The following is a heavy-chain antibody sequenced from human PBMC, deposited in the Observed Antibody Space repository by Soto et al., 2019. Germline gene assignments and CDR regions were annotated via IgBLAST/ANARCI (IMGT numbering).Heavy chain of an antibody. Sequence: QVQLQQWGAGLLKPSETLSLTCAVYGGSFSGYYWSWIRQPPGKGLEWIGEINHSGSTNYNPSLTSPFTISVDSSKTQFALQLSSVAAAQTAVYYCASLGYSSSWYLVGARREVLKFGPCGQGPLVTVAS. D-gene: IGHD6-13*01. J-gene: IGHJ5*02. CDR2: INHSGST. CDR3: ASLGYSSSWYLVGARREVLKFGP. CDR1: GGSFSGYY. V-gene: IGHV4-34*01.